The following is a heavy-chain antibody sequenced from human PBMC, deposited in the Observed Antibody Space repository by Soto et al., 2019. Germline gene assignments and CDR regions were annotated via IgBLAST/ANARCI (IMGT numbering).Heavy chain of an antibody. CDR2: IIPILGIA. V-gene: IGHV1-69*08. J-gene: IGHJ4*02. D-gene: IGHD5-18*01. CDR1: GGTFSSYT. Sequence: QVQLVQSGAEVKKPGSSVKVSCKASGGTFSSYTISWVRQAPGQGLEGMGRIIPILGIANYAQKFQGRVTITAEKSTRTAYMELSSLRSEDTAVDYCARESEDTAMGNEYWGQGTLVTVSS. CDR3: ARESEDTAMGNEY.